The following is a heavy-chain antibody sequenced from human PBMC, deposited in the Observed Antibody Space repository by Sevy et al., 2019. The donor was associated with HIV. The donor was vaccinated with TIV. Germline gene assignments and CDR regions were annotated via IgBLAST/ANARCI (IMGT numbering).Heavy chain of an antibody. D-gene: IGHD3-22*01. Sequence: ASVKVSCKASGYNFNTYGITWVRQAPGQGLEWMGWISVNNGKTNYAARLQARISMTADTSTSTVYMELRTLTSDDTAIYFCARDSYYYDMHSSYRPPDYWGQGTLVTVSS. J-gene: IGHJ4*02. V-gene: IGHV1-18*01. CDR2: ISVNNGKT. CDR1: GYNFNTYG. CDR3: ARDSYYYDMHSSYRPPDY.